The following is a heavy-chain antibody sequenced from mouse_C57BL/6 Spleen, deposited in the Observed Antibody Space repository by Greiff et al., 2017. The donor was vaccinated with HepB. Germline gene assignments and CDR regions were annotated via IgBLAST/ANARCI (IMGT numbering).Heavy chain of an antibody. CDR2: INPYNGGT. Sequence: EVQLQQSGPVLVKPGASVKMSCKASGYTFTDYYMNWVKQSHGKSLEWIGVINPYNGGTSYNQKFKGKATLTVDKSSSTAYMELNSLTSEDSAVYYGARGRDWFAYWGQGTLVTVSA. CDR1: GYTFTDYY. V-gene: IGHV1-19*01. CDR3: ARGRDWFAY. J-gene: IGHJ3*01.